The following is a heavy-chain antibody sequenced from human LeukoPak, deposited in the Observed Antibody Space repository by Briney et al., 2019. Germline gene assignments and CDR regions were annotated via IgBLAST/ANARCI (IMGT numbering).Heavy chain of an antibody. J-gene: IGHJ5*02. Sequence: ASVKVSCKASGYTFTGYYMHWVRQAPGQGLEWMGWINPNSGGTNYAQKFQGRATMTRDTSISTAYMELSRLRSDDTAVYYCARDLVVVPAAINWFDPWGQGTLVTVSS. V-gene: IGHV1-2*02. CDR1: GYTFTGYY. CDR3: ARDLVVVPAAINWFDP. D-gene: IGHD2-2*01. CDR2: INPNSGGT.